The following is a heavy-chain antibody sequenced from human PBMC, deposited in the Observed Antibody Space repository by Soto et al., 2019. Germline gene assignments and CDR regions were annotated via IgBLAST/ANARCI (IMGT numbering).Heavy chain of an antibody. J-gene: IGHJ6*03. CDR1: EGSSVSFC. CDR2: IYYSGST. V-gene: IGHV4-59*01. Sequence: VLEGSSVSFCGRRIIKTKGKGLEWIGYIYYSGSTNYNPSLKGRVTISVDTSKNQFSLNLRSATAADTAVYYCAREAVKDDFWSGYYSPYYYYYLDVWGKGTTVTVSS. D-gene: IGHD3-3*01. CDR3: AREAVKDDFWSGYYSPYYYYYLDV.